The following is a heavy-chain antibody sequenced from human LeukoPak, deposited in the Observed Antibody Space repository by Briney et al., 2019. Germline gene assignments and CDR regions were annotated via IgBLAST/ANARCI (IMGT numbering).Heavy chain of an antibody. J-gene: IGHJ5*02. CDR1: GFTFSSYG. CDR2: IWYDGSNK. Sequence: GGSLRLSCAASGFTFSSYGMHWVRQAPGKGLEWVAVIWYDGSNKYYADSVKGRFTISRDNSKNTLYLQMNSLRAEDTAVYYCAATGSYSSGEFDPWGQGTLVTVSS. D-gene: IGHD1-26*01. V-gene: IGHV3-33*01. CDR3: AATGSYSSGEFDP.